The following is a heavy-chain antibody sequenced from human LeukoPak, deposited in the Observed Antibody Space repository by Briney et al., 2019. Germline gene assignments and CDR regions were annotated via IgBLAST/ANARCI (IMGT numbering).Heavy chain of an antibody. J-gene: IGHJ4*02. CDR1: GGSFSGYY. D-gene: IGHD2-21*01. CDR2: INHSGST. CDR3: AREDVALNY. Sequence: PSETLSLTCAVYGGSFSGYYWSWIRQPPGKGLEWIGEINHSGSTNYNPSLKSRVTISVDTSKNQFSLKLSSVTAADTAVYYCAREDVALNYWGQGTLVTVSS. V-gene: IGHV4-34*01.